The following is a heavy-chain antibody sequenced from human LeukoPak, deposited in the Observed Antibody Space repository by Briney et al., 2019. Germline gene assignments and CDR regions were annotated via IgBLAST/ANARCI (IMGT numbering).Heavy chain of an antibody. J-gene: IGHJ5*02. CDR2: IYYSGST. V-gene: IGHV4-59*01. CDR1: GCSISSYY. D-gene: IGHD2-15*01. Sequence: PSETLSLTCTVSGCSISSYYWSWIRQPPGKGLEWIGYIYYSGSTNYNPSLKSRVTISVETSKNQFSLKLSSVTTADTAVYYCARDQGWSGWFDPWGQGTLVTVSS. CDR3: ARDQGWSGWFDP.